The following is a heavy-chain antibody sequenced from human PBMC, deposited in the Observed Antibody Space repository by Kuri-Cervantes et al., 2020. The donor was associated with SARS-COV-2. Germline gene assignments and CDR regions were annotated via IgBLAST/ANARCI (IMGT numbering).Heavy chain of an antibody. D-gene: IGHD4-17*01. CDR1: GFTFSSYA. CDR3: ARVDGDYYDAFDI. V-gene: IGHV3-30-3*01. J-gene: IGHJ3*02. CDR2: ISYDGSNK. Sequence: GESLKISCAASGFTFSSYAMHWVRQAPGKGLEWVAVISYDGSNKYYADSVKGRFTISRDNSKNTLYLQMNSLRAEDTAVYYCARVDGDYYDAFDIWGQGTMVTVSS.